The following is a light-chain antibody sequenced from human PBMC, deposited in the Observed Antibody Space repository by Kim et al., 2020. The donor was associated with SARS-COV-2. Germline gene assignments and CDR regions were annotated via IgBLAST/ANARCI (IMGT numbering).Light chain of an antibody. J-gene: IGKJ1*01. Sequence: ASVGDRFTITCRASQGISRYLAWYQQKPGKAPKLLIYCPSKLQSGVPSRFGGSGSGTDFTLTISSLQPEDVATYYCKKYDSAPMAFGHGTKMDIK. CDR2: CPS. V-gene: IGKV1-27*01. CDR3: KKYDSAPMA. CDR1: QGISRY.